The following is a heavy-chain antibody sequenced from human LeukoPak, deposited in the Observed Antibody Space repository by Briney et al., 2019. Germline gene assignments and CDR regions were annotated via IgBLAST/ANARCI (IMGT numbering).Heavy chain of an antibody. CDR3: AKAHLDY. V-gene: IGHV3-30*18. CDR2: ISYDGSNK. Sequence: PGGSLRLSCAASGFTFSSYGMHWVRQAPGKGLEWVAVISYDGSNKYYADSAKGRFTISRDNSKNTLYLQMNSLRAEDTAVYYCAKAHLDYWGQGTLVTVSS. CDR1: GFTFSSYG. J-gene: IGHJ4*02.